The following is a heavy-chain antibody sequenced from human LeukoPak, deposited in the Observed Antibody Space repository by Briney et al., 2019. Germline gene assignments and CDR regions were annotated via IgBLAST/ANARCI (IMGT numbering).Heavy chain of an antibody. Sequence: GGSLRLSCAASGFTFSSYAMRWVRQAPGKGLEWVSAISGSGGSTYYADSVKGRFTISRDNSKNTLYLQMNSLRAEDTAVYYCAKDIVVVVAASYWGQGTLVTVSS. CDR1: GFTFSSYA. J-gene: IGHJ4*02. CDR3: AKDIVVVVAASY. D-gene: IGHD2-15*01. V-gene: IGHV3-23*01. CDR2: ISGSGGST.